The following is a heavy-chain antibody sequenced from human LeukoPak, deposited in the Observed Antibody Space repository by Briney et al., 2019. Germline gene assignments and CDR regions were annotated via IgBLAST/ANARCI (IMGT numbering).Heavy chain of an antibody. CDR1: GGSFSGYY. D-gene: IGHD5-12*01. J-gene: IGHJ4*02. CDR2: INHSGST. CDR3: ARVGATTRSFDY. V-gene: IGHV4-34*01. Sequence: SPSETLSLTCAVYGGSFSGYYWTWIRQPPGKGLEWIGEINHSGSTNYNPSLKSRVTVSVDMSKNQFSLKLTSVTAADTAVYYCARVGATTRSFDYWGQGTLVTVSS.